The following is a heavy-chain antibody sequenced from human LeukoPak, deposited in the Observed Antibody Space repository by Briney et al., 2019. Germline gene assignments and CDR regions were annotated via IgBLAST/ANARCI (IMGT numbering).Heavy chain of an antibody. J-gene: IGHJ5*02. V-gene: IGHV5-51*01. D-gene: IGHD1-14*01. Sequence: GESLKISCKGSGSRFTSYWIGWVRQMPGKGLEWMGIIYPGDSDTRYSPSFQGQVTISADKSITTAYLQWSSLKASDTAMYYCARHRVSGTSWFDPWGQGTLATVSS. CDR1: GSRFTSYW. CDR3: ARHRVSGTSWFDP. CDR2: IYPGDSDT.